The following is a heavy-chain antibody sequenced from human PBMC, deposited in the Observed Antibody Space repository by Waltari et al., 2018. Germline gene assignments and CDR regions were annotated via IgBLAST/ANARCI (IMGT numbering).Heavy chain of an antibody. Sequence: QVQLQQWGAGQLQPSETLSLTCGVSGGSFSGYYWGWLRQPPGKGLGWIGEINHNGNRNYNPPLRSRGTMLIDTSRSQFSLKVNSVTAADTAVYYCVRLEDCSGPGGNCYSGDSFALDVWGQGTTVTVSS. CDR2: INHNGNR. V-gene: IGHV4-34*02. D-gene: IGHD2-15*01. CDR3: VRLEDCSGPGGNCYSGDSFALDV. J-gene: IGHJ6*02. CDR1: GGSFSGYY.